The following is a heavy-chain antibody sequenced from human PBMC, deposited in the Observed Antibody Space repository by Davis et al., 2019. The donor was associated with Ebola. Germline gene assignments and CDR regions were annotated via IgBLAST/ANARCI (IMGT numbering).Heavy chain of an antibody. J-gene: IGHJ4*02. CDR3: ARVDNGGNSDY. CDR1: GFIFSSSS. CDR2: LWYDGSNK. Sequence: GESLKISCATSGFIFSSSSMTWVRQAPGKEMEWVAALWYDGSNKYYADSVKGRFTISRDNSKNTLYLQMNSLRAEDTAVYYCARVDNGGNSDYWGEGTLVTVSS. D-gene: IGHD4-23*01. V-gene: IGHV3-33*08.